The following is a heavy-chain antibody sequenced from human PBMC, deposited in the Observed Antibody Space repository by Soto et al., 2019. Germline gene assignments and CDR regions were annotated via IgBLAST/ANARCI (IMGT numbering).Heavy chain of an antibody. CDR2: IYSSGST. CDR1: GGSISSSNYH. Sequence: SETLSLTCTVSGGSISSSNYHWGWIRQSPGKGLEWIGYIYSSGSTHYNPSLQNRVTISIDTSKNQVSLKVNSVTAADTAVYYCARDHPHSYGVYYFDYWGQGTPVTVSS. D-gene: IGHD5-18*01. J-gene: IGHJ4*02. V-gene: IGHV4-61*01. CDR3: ARDHPHSYGVYYFDY.